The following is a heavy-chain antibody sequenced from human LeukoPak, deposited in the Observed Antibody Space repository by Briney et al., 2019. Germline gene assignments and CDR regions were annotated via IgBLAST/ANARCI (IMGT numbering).Heavy chain of an antibody. V-gene: IGHV3-23*01. CDR2: ISGSGGST. CDR1: GFTFSSYA. Sequence: GGSLRLSCAAPGFTFSSYAMSWVRQAPGKGLEWVSAISGSGGSTYYADFVRGRFTISRDNSKNTLFLQMNSLRAEDTAVYYCAKSLAVAGEPYFDYWGQGTLVTVSS. D-gene: IGHD6-19*01. CDR3: AKSLAVAGEPYFDY. J-gene: IGHJ4*02.